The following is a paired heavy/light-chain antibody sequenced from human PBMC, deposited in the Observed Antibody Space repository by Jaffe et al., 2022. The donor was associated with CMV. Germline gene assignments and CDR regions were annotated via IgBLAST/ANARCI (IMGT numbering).Light chain of an antibody. CDR2: DAS. CDR3: QQRSNWPPVYT. J-gene: IGKJ2*01. Sequence: EIVLTQSPATLSLSPGERATLSCRASQSVSSYLAWYQQKPGQAPRLLIYDASNRATGIPARFSGSGSGTDFTLTISSLEPEDFAVYYCQQRSNWPPVYTFGQGTKLEIK. CDR1: QSVSSY. V-gene: IGKV3-11*01.
Heavy chain of an antibody. CDR1: GGSISSSSYY. V-gene: IGHV4-39*01. CDR3: ARQPVLRFLEWLLYQPPEGENNWFDP. CDR2: IYYSGST. Sequence: QLQLQESGPGLVKPSETLSLTCTVSGGSISSSSYYWGWIRQPPGKGLEWIGSIYYSGSTYYNPSLKSRVTISVDTSKNQFSLKLSSVTAADTAVYYCARQPVLRFLEWLLYQPPEGENNWFDPWGQGTLVTVSS. D-gene: IGHD3-3*01. J-gene: IGHJ5*02.